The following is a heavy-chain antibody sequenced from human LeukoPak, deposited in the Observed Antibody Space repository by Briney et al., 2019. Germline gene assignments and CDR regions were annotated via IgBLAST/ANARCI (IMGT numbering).Heavy chain of an antibody. Sequence: NSGGSLRLSCVTSGFTFSDTWMSWVRQAPGKGLEWVGRIKRKVDDETKNYAAPVRGRFTISRDDSKNTVYLKMDSLRTEDTAVYYCTADAFESSRYSHDYWGQGTLVTASS. D-gene: IGHD3-22*01. CDR3: TADAFESSRYSHDY. J-gene: IGHJ4*02. CDR2: IKRKVDDETK. V-gene: IGHV3-15*01. CDR1: GFTFSDTW.